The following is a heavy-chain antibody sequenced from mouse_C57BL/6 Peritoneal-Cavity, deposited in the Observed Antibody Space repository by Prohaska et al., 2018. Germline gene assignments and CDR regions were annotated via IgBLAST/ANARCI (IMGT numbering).Heavy chain of an antibody. V-gene: IGHV1-75*01. Sequence: QVQLQQSGPELVKPGASVKISCKASGYTFTDYYINWVKQRPGQGLEWIGWIFPGSGSTYYNEKFKGKATLTVDKSSSTAYMLRSSLTSEDSAVYFCARPYSNGAMDYWGQGTSVTVSS. D-gene: IGHD2-5*01. J-gene: IGHJ4*01. CDR3: ARPYSNGAMDY. CDR2: IFPGSGST. CDR1: GYTFTDYY.